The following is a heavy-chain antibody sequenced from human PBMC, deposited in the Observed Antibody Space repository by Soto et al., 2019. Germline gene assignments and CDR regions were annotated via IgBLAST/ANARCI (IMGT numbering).Heavy chain of an antibody. D-gene: IGHD2-2*01. CDR3: ARLRDCSSTRCRPYYGMDV. J-gene: IGHJ6*02. Sequence: ASLKISCKGYGYSFTSYWISWVRQMPGKGLEWMGRIDPSDSYTNYSPSFQGHVTISADKSISTAYLQWSSLKASDTAMYYCARLRDCSSTRCRPYYGMDVWGQGTTVTASS. CDR1: GYSFTSYW. V-gene: IGHV5-10-1*01. CDR2: IDPSDSYT.